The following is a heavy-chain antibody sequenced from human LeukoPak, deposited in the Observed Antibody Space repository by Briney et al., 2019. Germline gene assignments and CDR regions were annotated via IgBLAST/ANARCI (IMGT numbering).Heavy chain of an antibody. Sequence: GGSLRLSCTASGFTFSDSWMNWIRQAPGKGLEWVANIKQDGSAKYYLDSVKGRFTISRDNAKNSLYLQMNNPRIEDTAVYYCTKVFGPDFWGQGTLVTVSS. CDR1: GFTFSDSW. CDR2: IKQDGSAK. V-gene: IGHV3-7*01. D-gene: IGHD3-16*01. CDR3: TKVFGPDF. J-gene: IGHJ4*02.